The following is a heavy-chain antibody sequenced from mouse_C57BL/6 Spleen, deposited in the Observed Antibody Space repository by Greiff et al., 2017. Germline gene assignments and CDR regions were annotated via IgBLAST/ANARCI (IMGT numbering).Heavy chain of an antibody. CDR1: GYTFTSYG. V-gene: IGHV1-81*01. Sequence: VQGVESGAELARPGASVKLSCKASGYTFTSYGISWVKQRTGQGLEWIGEIYPRSGNTYYNEKFKGKATLTADKSSSTAYMELRSLTSEDSAVYFCARSGTTVVGYYAMDYWGQGTSVTVSS. D-gene: IGHD1-1*01. CDR3: ARSGTTVVGYYAMDY. J-gene: IGHJ4*01. CDR2: IYPRSGNT.